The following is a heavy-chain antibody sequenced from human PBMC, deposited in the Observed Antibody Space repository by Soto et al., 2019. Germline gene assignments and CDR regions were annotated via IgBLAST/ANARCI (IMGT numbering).Heavy chain of an antibody. CDR2: TYYRSRWYN. CDR3: AQDYYTAA. V-gene: IGHV6-1*01. CDR1: GDSVSSNNAA. Sequence: SQTLSLTCAISGDSVSSNNAAWNWIRRSPSRGLEWLGRTYYRSRWYNDYAVSVKSRITVNPDTSKNQFSLQLTSVTPEDTAVYFCAQDYYTAAWGKGTTVTVSS. J-gene: IGHJ6*03.